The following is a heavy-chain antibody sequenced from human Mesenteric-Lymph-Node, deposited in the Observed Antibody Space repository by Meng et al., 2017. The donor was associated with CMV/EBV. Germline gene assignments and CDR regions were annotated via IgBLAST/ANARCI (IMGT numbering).Heavy chain of an antibody. CDR3: ARDKDFCHSVSCYGMDV. D-gene: IGHD3-3*01. Sequence: ASVKVSCKASGYTFTSSGISWVRQAPGQGLEWMGWIYPYNGNTNYAQKVQGRVTLTTDTSTSTAYMDLRSLRSDDTAVYYCARDKDFCHSVSCYGMDVWGQGTTVTVSS. J-gene: IGHJ6*02. V-gene: IGHV1-18*01. CDR1: GYTFTSSG. CDR2: IYPYNGNT.